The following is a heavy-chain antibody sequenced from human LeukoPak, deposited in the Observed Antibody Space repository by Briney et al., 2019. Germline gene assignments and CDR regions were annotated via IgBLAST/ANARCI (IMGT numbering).Heavy chain of an antibody. J-gene: IGHJ4*02. V-gene: IGHV1-18*01. D-gene: IGHD1-26*01. CDR1: GYSFTSYG. CDR2: ISAYNGNT. Sequence: ASVKVSCKASGYSFTSYGISWVRQAPGQGLEWMGWISAYNGNTNHAQKLQGRVTMTTDTSTSTAYMELRSLRSDDTAVYYCARGPMFSGCYLEFLYWGQGTLITVSS. CDR3: ARGPMFSGCYLEFLY.